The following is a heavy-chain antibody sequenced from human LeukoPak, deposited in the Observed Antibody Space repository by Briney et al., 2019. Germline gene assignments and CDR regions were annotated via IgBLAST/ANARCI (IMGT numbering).Heavy chain of an antibody. CDR1: GFSFRDYG. D-gene: IGHD3-22*01. CDR2: TPYDGSIQ. V-gene: IGHV3-33*05. Sequence: PGGSLRLSCAASGFSFRDYGMHWVRQAPGKGLEWVAFTPYDGSIQVYADSVRGRFTISRDNAKNSLYLQMNSLRAEDTAVYYCASHRYYDSSGYYYAVPAGWGQGTLVTVSS. J-gene: IGHJ4*02. CDR3: ASHRYYDSSGYYYAVPAG.